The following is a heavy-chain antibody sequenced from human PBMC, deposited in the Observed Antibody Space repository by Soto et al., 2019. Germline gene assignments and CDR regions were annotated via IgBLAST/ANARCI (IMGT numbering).Heavy chain of an antibody. D-gene: IGHD3-22*01. CDR1: GGTFSSYA. V-gene: IGHV1-69*01. CDR3: ARDRGPSSGYYPYWFDP. Sequence: KVSCKASGGTFSSYAISWVRQAPGQGLEWMGEIIPIFGTANYAQKFQGRVTITADESTSTAYMELSSLRSEDTAVYYCARDRGPSSGYYPYWFDPWGQGTLVTVSS. CDR2: IIPIFGTA. J-gene: IGHJ5*02.